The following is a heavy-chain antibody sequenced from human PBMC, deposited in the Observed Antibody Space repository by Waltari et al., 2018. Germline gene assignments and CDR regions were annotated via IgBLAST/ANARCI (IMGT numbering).Heavy chain of an antibody. CDR2: INPNSGGT. V-gene: IGHV1-2*02. CDR1: GSTSPRYY. D-gene: IGHD3-10*01. Sequence: VQLVQSGAEVKKPGASVKVSCKASGSTSPRYYMHWVRQAPGKGLEWMGWINPNSGGTNYAQKFQGRVTMTRDTSISTAYMELSRLRSDDTAVYYCARGWRGSGSYGDYWGQGTLVTVSS. J-gene: IGHJ4*02. CDR3: ARGWRGSGSYGDY.